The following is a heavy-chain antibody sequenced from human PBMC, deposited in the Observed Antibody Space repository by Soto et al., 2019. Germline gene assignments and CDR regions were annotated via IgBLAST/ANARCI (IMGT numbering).Heavy chain of an antibody. CDR1: GFNVNSDY. CDR2: IYSDGST. Sequence: EVQVVESGGDLVQPGGSLRLSCAASGFNVNSDYMNWVRQAPGKGLEWVSVIYSDGSTYYADSVKGRFSITRDNYKNMLNLEMSSLRAEDTAVYYCARDPGLRNGMSAWGQGTTVTVSS. J-gene: IGHJ6*02. CDR3: ARDPGLRNGMSA. V-gene: IGHV3-66*01.